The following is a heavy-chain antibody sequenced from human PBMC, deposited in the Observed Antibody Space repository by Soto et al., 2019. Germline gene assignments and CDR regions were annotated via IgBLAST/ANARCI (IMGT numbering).Heavy chain of an antibody. CDR2: INPSGGST. CDR1: GYTFTSYY. CDR3: ARARKIAAAGPDAFDI. D-gene: IGHD6-13*01. Sequence: ASVKVSCKASGYTFTSYYMHWVRQAPGQGLEWMGIINPSGGSTSYARKFQGRVTMTRDTSTSTVYMELSSLRSEDTAVYYCARARKIAAAGPDAFDIWGQGTMVTVSS. V-gene: IGHV1-46*01. J-gene: IGHJ3*02.